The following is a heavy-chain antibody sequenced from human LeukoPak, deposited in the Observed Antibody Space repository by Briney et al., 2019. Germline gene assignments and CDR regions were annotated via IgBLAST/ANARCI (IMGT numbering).Heavy chain of an antibody. V-gene: IGHV5-51*01. CDR1: EYTFSTYW. J-gene: IGHJ6*03. D-gene: IGHD2-15*01. Sequence: GESLKISCKSSEYTFSTYWIGWVRQMPGKGLEWMGIIYPDDSDTRYSPSFQGQVTMSVDKSTRTAYLQWTTLKATDSGMYYCARRARSEYCSGGICYNYYYMDVWGKGTTVTISS. CDR3: ARRARSEYCSGGICYNYYYMDV. CDR2: IYPDDSDT.